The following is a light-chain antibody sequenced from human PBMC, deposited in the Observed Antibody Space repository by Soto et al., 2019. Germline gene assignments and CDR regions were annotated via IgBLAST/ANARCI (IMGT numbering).Light chain of an antibody. CDR2: DAS. V-gene: IGKV3-11*01. CDR1: QSVSSY. CDR3: QQRSNWPPWT. Sequence: EIVLTNSPATLSLSLWEIATLSCRASQSVSSYLAWYQQKPGQAPRLLIYDASNRATGIPARFSGSGSGTDFTLTISSLEPEDFAVYYCQQRSNWPPWTFGQATKVDIK. J-gene: IGKJ1*01.